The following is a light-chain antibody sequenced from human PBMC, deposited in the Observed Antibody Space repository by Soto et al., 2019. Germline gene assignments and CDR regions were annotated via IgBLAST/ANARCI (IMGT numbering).Light chain of an antibody. CDR2: GAS. CDR1: QSVSSSY. Sequence: EIVLTQSQRTLSLSPGERATLSCRASQSVSSSYLAWYQQKPGQAPRLLIYGASSRATGIPDRFSGSGSGTDFTLTISRLEPEDFAVYYCQQYYTFGQGTKLQIK. CDR3: QQYYT. J-gene: IGKJ2*01. V-gene: IGKV3-20*01.